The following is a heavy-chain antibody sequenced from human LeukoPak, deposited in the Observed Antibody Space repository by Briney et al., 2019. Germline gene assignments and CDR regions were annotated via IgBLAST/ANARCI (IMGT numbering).Heavy chain of an antibody. V-gene: IGHV3-7*04. Sequence: GGSLRLSCAASGFTFSSYAMHWVRQAPGKGLEWVANIKQDGSEKYYVDSVKGRFTIPRDNAKNSLYLQMNSLRAEDTAVYYCARGYSYGYTWGQGTLVTVSS. J-gene: IGHJ5*02. CDR1: GFTFSSYA. CDR2: IKQDGSEK. CDR3: ARGYSYGYT. D-gene: IGHD5-18*01.